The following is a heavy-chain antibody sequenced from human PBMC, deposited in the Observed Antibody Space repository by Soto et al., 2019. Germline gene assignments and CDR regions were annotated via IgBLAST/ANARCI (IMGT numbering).Heavy chain of an antibody. Sequence: QVQLQESGPGLVKPSETLSLTCTVSGASISSYYWSWIRQPPGKGLEWIGYIYYSGSTNYNPSLKSRASISWEASKNQFSLTLTSVTAADTAVYYCARWLTQETFDVWGQGTMVTVSS. CDR3: ARWLTQETFDV. D-gene: IGHD3-9*01. CDR1: GASISSYY. J-gene: IGHJ3*01. V-gene: IGHV4-59*01. CDR2: IYYSGST.